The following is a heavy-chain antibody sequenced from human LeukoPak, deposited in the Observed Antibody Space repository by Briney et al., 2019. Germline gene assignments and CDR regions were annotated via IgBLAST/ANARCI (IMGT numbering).Heavy chain of an antibody. Sequence: ASGKVSCKASGYTFTSYNMHWVREAPGQGGEWRGIIKTSSGSTSYVQKFQGRGTMTRDRATSTDYMELRRRRYEDTDGYDCGRSSGCPYYSYYYHMFVWVKGTTLTVPS. J-gene: IGHJ6*03. CDR1: GYTFTSYN. D-gene: IGHD3-10*01. CDR3: GRSSGCPYYSYYYHMFV. V-gene: IGHV1-46*01. CDR2: IKTSSGST.